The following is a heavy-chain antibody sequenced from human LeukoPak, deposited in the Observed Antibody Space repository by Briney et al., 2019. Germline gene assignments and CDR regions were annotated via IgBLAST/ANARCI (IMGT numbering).Heavy chain of an antibody. Sequence: GASVKVSCKASGYTFTSYGISWVRQAPGQGLEWMGWISACNGNTNYAQKFQGRVTITTDESTSTAYMELSSLRSEDTAVYYCARVPFLEWLLYDGNWFDPWGQGTLVTVSS. CDR1: GYTFTSYG. D-gene: IGHD3-3*01. J-gene: IGHJ5*02. CDR2: ISACNGNT. CDR3: ARVPFLEWLLYDGNWFDP. V-gene: IGHV1-18*01.